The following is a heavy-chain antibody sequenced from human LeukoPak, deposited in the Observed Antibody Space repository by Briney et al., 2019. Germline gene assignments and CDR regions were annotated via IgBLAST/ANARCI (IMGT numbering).Heavy chain of an antibody. J-gene: IGHJ4*02. D-gene: IGHD1-26*01. CDR3: AKDVGYSGSYYFDC. V-gene: IGHV3-9*01. CDR1: GFTFDDYA. CDR2: LSWNGGSL. Sequence: PGGSLRLSCAASGFTFDDYAMHWVRQAPGKGLEWVSGLSWNGGSLGYADSVKGRFTISRDNAKDSLYLQMNSLRAEDTALYYCAKDVGYSGSYYFDCWGQGILVTVSS.